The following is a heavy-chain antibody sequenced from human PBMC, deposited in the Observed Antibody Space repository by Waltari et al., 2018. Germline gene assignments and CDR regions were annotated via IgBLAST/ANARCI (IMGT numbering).Heavy chain of an antibody. D-gene: IGHD4-17*01. CDR2: IIPIFGTA. CDR3: ATHVVTTVTTSYFQH. CDR1: GGTFSSYA. Sequence: QVQLVQSGAEVKKPGSSVKVSCKASGGTFSSYAISWVRQAPGQGLEWMGGIIPIFGTANYAQKFQGRVTITADESTSTAYMELSSLRSEGTAVYYCATHVVTTVTTSYFQHWGQGTLVTVSS. V-gene: IGHV1-69*13. J-gene: IGHJ1*01.